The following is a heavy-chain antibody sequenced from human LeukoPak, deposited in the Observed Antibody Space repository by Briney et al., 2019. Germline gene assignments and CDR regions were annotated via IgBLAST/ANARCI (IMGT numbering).Heavy chain of an antibody. V-gene: IGHV1-2*02. D-gene: IGHD2-15*01. CDR2: INPNSGGT. Sequence: ASVKVSCKASGYTFTGYYMHWLRQAPGQGLEWMGWINPNSGGTNYAQKFQGRVTMTRDTSISTAYMELSRLRSDDTAVYYCPRTYCSGGSCYPNWFDPWGQGTLVTVSS. CDR1: GYTFTGYY. J-gene: IGHJ5*02. CDR3: PRTYCSGGSCYPNWFDP.